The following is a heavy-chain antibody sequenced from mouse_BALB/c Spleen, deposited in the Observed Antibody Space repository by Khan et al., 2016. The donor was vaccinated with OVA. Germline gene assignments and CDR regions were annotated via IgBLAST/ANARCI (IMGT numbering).Heavy chain of an antibody. CDR2: INSNGGST. J-gene: IGHJ2*01. CDR1: GFTFSSYG. CDR3: ARAYPFDY. Sequence: EVQVVESGGGLVQPGGSLKLSCAASGFTFSSYGMSWVRQTPDKRLELVATINSNGGSTYYPDSVKGRFTISRDNAKNTLYLQMSSLKSEDTAMYYCARAYPFDYWGQGTTLTVSS. V-gene: IGHV5-6-3*01.